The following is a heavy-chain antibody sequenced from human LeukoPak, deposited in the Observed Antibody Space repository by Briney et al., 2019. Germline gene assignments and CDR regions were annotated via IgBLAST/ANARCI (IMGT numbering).Heavy chain of an antibody. V-gene: IGHV4-61*02. D-gene: IGHD1-26*01. CDR3: ARAGIVGAPSFDY. CDR1: GGSISSGSYY. CDR2: IYTSGST. J-gene: IGHJ4*02. Sequence: SETLSLTCTVSGGSISSGSYYWSWIRQPAGKGLEWIGRIYTSGSTNYNPSLKSRVTISVDKSKSQFSLKLSSVTAADTAVYYCARAGIVGAPSFDYWGQGTLVTVSS.